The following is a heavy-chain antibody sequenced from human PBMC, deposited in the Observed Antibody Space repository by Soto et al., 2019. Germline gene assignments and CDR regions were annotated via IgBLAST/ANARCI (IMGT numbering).Heavy chain of an antibody. D-gene: IGHD5-18*01. V-gene: IGHV1-2*04. CDR3: ARTPNTAISPFDY. J-gene: IGHJ4*02. Sequence: ASVQVSCKASGYTFTGYYMHWVRQAPGQGLEWMGWINPNSGGTNYAQKFQGWVTMTRDTSISTAYMELSRLRSDDTAVYYCARTPNTAISPFDYWGQGTLVTVSS. CDR1: GYTFTGYY. CDR2: INPNSGGT.